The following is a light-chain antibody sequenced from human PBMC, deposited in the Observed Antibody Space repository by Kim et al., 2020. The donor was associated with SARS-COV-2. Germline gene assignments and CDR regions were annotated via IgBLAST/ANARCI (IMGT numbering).Light chain of an antibody. CDR2: DNY. V-gene: IGLV1-51*01. CDR3: ETWDNSLSAVV. CDR1: SSNIENNY. Sequence: QSVLTQPPSVSAAPGQKVTISCSGSSSNIENNYVSWYEQLPGTAPKLLIYDNYKRPSGIPDRFSGSKSGTSATLGITGLQTGDEADYYCETWDNSLSAVVFGGGTKLTVL. J-gene: IGLJ2*01.